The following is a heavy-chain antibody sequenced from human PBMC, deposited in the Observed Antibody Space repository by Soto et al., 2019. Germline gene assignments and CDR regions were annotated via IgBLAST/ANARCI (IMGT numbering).Heavy chain of an antibody. Sequence: SETLSLTCTVSGDSVSSNSYYWSWIRQSPGKGLEWIGYISYSGSTNYDPSLKSRVTISVDTSKNQFSLKLTSLTAADTAVYYCARSPTLTLGFCLGGSCYTRLDYVGSWGQVILVTVSS. J-gene: IGHJ4*02. CDR2: ISYSGST. D-gene: IGHD2-15*01. V-gene: IGHV4-61*01. CDR3: ARSPTLTLGFCLGGSCYTRLDYVGS. CDR1: GDSVSSNSYY.